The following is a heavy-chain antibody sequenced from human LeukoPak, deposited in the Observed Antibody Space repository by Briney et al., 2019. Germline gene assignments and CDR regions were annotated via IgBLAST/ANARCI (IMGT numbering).Heavy chain of an antibody. CDR1: GGSMSGHY. CDR2: IYYSGST. J-gene: IGHJ4*02. Sequence: SETLSLTCTVSGGSMSGHYWSWIRQPPGKGLEWIGYIYYSGSTNYNPSLKSRVTMSVDTSKNQFSLKVTSVNAADTFVYYCARHGGSYTFPYWGQGTVVIVFS. V-gene: IGHV4-59*08. CDR3: ARHGGSYTFPY. D-gene: IGHD1-26*01.